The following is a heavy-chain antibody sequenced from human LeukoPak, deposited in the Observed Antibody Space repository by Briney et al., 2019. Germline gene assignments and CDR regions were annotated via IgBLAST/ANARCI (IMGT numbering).Heavy chain of an antibody. CDR1: GGSISSYY. Sequence: PSETLSLTCTVSGGSISSYYWSWIRQPPGKGLEWIGFIYYSGSTNYNPSLKSRVSMSVDTSRNQFSLKLSSVTAADTAVYYCARRPDDGDTWYFDLWGRGTLVTVSS. V-gene: IGHV4-59*08. J-gene: IGHJ2*01. CDR2: IYYSGST. D-gene: IGHD4-17*01. CDR3: ARRPDDGDTWYFDL.